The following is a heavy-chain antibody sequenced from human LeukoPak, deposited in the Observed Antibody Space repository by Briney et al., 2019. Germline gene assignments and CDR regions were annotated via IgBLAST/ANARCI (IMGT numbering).Heavy chain of an antibody. Sequence: GGSLRLSCAASGFTFSNYGMHWVRQAPGKGLEWVAVISYDESDKYYADSVKGRFAISRDNSKNTLYLQMNSLRPEDTAVYYCAKGVVAATNAAYYGMDVWGQGTTVTVSS. D-gene: IGHD2-15*01. CDR2: ISYDESDK. CDR1: GFTFSNYG. V-gene: IGHV3-30*18. CDR3: AKGVVAATNAAYYGMDV. J-gene: IGHJ6*02.